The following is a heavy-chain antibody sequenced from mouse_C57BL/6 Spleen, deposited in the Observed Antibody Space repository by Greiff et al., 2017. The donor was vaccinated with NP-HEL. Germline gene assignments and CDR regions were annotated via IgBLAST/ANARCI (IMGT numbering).Heavy chain of an antibody. Sequence: EVQLVESGGGLVKPGGSLKLSCAASGFTFSDYGMHWVRQAPEKGLEWVAYISSGSSTIYYADTVKGRFTISRDNAKNTLFLQMTSLRSEDTAMYYCARPGDYDTGYYYAMDYWGQGTSVTVSS. V-gene: IGHV5-17*01. D-gene: IGHD2-4*01. CDR2: ISSGSSTI. CDR1: GFTFSDYG. CDR3: ARPGDYDTGYYYAMDY. J-gene: IGHJ4*01.